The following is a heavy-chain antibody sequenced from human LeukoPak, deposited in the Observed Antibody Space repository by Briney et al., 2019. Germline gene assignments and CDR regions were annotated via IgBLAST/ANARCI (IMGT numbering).Heavy chain of an antibody. CDR2: ISYDGTNK. V-gene: IGHV3-30-3*01. Sequence: PGGSLRLSCAASGFTFSGYAMHWVRQAPGKGLEWVAVISYDGTNKYYADSVKGRFTVSRDISKNTLYLQMNSPTAEDTAVYYCARHRGPSLYSSAYFDYWGQGTLVPVSS. CDR1: GFTFSGYA. J-gene: IGHJ4*02. CDR3: ARHRGPSLYSSAYFDY. D-gene: IGHD3-22*01.